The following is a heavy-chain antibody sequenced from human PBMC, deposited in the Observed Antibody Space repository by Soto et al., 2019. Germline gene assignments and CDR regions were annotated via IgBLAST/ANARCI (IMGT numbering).Heavy chain of an antibody. D-gene: IGHD6-19*01. CDR2: IYYSGST. J-gene: IGHJ4*02. Sequence: SETLSLTCTVSGGSISSYYWSWIRQPPGKGLEWIGYIYYSGSTNYNPSLKSRVTISVDTSKNQFSLKLSSVTAADTAVYYCARAPLYSSGWFGWGQGTLVTVSS. CDR3: ARAPLYSSGWFG. V-gene: IGHV4-59*01. CDR1: GGSISSYY.